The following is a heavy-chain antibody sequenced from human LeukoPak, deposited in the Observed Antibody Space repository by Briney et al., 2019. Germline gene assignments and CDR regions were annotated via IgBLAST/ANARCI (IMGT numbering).Heavy chain of an antibody. CDR3: ARDHDWAFDL. D-gene: IGHD3-9*01. CDR2: INHNAEMI. Sequence: GGSLRLSCEASGFPFGSYVMSWVRQAPGKGLEWVAYINHNAEMIFYPDFVKGRFTISRDNAKNSLYLQMNALRYEDTAIYYCARDHDWAFDLWGQGTLVTVSS. V-gene: IGHV3-48*02. CDR1: GFPFGSYV. J-gene: IGHJ4*02.